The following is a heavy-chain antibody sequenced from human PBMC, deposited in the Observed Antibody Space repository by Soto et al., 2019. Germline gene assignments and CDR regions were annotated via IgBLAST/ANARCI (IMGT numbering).Heavy chain of an antibody. V-gene: IGHV3-33*05. CDR3: ARGQRSYAFLDY. D-gene: IGHD2-2*01. J-gene: IGHJ4*02. CDR2: ILYDGSNK. Sequence: LGGSLRLSCAASGFTFSNYGMHWVRQAPGKGLEWVAVILYDGSNKYDADSVKGRFTISRDNSKNTLYLQMNTLRAEDTAVYYRARGQRSYAFLDYGGEGTLVTVPS. CDR1: GFTFSNYG.